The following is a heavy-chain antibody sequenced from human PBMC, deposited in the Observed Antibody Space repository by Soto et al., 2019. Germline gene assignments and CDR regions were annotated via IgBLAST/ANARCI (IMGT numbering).Heavy chain of an antibody. V-gene: IGHV1-2*02. CDR3: ARGPYSPSSNSIPYYHGMDV. J-gene: IGHJ6*02. CDR1: GYTFTGHY. Sequence: ASVKDSCKASGYTFTGHYMHWVRQAPGQGPEWMGWINPNSGGTNYAQKFQGRVTVTRDTSVTTAYMELSRLTSDNTAMYYCARGPYSPSSNSIPYYHGMDVWGPGTRVTVSS. D-gene: IGHD1-26*01. CDR2: INPNSGGT.